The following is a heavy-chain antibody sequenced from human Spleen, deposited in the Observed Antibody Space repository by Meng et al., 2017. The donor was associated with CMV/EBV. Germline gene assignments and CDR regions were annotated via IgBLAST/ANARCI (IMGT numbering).Heavy chain of an antibody. CDR1: GFTFSGSA. V-gene: IGHV3-73*01. CDR2: IRSKANSYAT. D-gene: IGHD4/OR15-4a*01. J-gene: IGHJ6*02. CDR3: SRPIEDYYYYYGMDV. Sequence: GESLKISCAASGFTFSGSAMHWVRQASGKGLEWVGRIRSKANSYATAYAASVKGRFTISRDDSKNTAYLQMNSLKTEDTAVYYYSRPIEDYYYYYGMDVWGQGTTVTVSS.